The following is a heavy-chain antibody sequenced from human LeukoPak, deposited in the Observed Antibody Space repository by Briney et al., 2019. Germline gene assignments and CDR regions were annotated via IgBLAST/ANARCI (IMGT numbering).Heavy chain of an antibody. Sequence: GGSLRLSCAASGVTFSSYAMSWVRQAPGKGLEWVSVISGSGASTYYADSVKGRFTISRDNSKNSLYLQMNSLRAEDTAVYYCARDRDYSNNRYYFDYWGQGTLVTVSS. CDR2: ISGSGAST. CDR1: GVTFSSYA. J-gene: IGHJ4*02. D-gene: IGHD4-11*01. V-gene: IGHV3-23*01. CDR3: ARDRDYSNNRYYFDY.